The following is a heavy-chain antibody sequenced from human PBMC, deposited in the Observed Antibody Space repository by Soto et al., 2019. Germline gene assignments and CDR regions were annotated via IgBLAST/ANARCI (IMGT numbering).Heavy chain of an antibody. D-gene: IGHD2-2*01. J-gene: IGHJ4*02. Sequence: SLRLSCAASGFTFSSYAMHWVRQAPGKGLEGVEVISYDGSKKYNADSVKGRFTISRNNSKNTLYLQMNSLRAEDTAVYYCARFCISTSCYAPFDYWGQGIPVTVSS. CDR1: GFTFSSYA. CDR3: ARFCISTSCYAPFDY. V-gene: IGHV3-30-3*01. CDR2: ISYDGSKK.